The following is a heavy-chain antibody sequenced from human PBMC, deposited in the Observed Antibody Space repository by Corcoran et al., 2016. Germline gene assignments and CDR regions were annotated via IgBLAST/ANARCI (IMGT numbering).Heavy chain of an antibody. CDR1: GFAFSSNS. Sequence: EIQLVESGGGLVQPGGSLRLSCAASGFAFSSNSMNWVRQAPGKGLEWISYISKSSTTIYYADSVKGRFTISRDNARNSLYLQMNSLRDDDTAVYYGARASGYCDSDRCYPTWFDPWGQGTLVTVSS. V-gene: IGHV3-48*02. CDR3: ARASGYCDSDRCYPTWFDP. D-gene: IGHD2-2*03. J-gene: IGHJ5*02. CDR2: ISKSSTTI.